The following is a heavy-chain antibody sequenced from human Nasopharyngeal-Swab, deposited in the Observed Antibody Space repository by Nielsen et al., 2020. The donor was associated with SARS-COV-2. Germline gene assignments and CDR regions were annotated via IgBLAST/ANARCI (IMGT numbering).Heavy chain of an antibody. CDR3: AGKGRSYYYGSGSYDY. V-gene: IGHV4-34*01. D-gene: IGHD3-10*01. CDR2: INHSGST. Sequence: SETLSLTCAVYGGSFSGYYWSWIRQPPGKGLEWIGEINHSGSTNYNPSLKSRVTISVDTSKNQFSLKLSSVTAADTAVYYCAGKGRSYYYGSGSYDYWGQGTLVTVSS. J-gene: IGHJ4*02. CDR1: GGSFSGYY.